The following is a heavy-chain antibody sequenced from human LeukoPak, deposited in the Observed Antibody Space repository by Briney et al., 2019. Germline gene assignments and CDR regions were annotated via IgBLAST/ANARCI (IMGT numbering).Heavy chain of an antibody. CDR2: IYYSGST. V-gene: IGHV4-39*02. CDR1: GGSISSSSYY. D-gene: IGHD2-15*01. CDR3: ARDGGYCSGGSCYSGAFDI. Sequence: SETLSLTCTVSGGSISSSSYYWGWIRQPPGKGLEWIGSIYYSGSTYYNPSLKSRVTISVDTSKNQFSLKLSSVTAADTAVYYCARDGGYCSGGSCYSGAFDIWGQGTMVTVSS. J-gene: IGHJ3*02.